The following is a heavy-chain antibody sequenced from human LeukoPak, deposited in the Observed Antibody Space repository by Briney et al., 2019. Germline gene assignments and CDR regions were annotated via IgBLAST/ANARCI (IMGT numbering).Heavy chain of an antibody. D-gene: IGHD6-6*01. J-gene: IGHJ3*02. V-gene: IGHV4-61*02. CDR3: ARPQYSSSWVGAFDI. Sequence: SETLSLTCTVSGGSISSGSYYWSWIRQPAGKGLEWIGRIYTSGSTNYNPSLKSRVTISVDTSKNQFSLKLSSVTAADTAVYYCARPQYSSSWVGAFDIWGQGTMVTVSS. CDR2: IYTSGST. CDR1: GGSISSGSYY.